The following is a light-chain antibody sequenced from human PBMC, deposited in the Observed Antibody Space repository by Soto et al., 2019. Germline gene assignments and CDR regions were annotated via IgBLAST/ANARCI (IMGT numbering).Light chain of an antibody. CDR1: QSVGTW. CDR3: QQNSAYPWT. Sequence: DIQMTQSPSTLSASEGDRVTITCRASQSVGTWLAWYQQKPGKAPKLLIYWASSLESGVPSRFSGSGSGTEFTLTISSLQPDDFATYYCQQNSAYPWTFGPGTKVDIK. J-gene: IGKJ1*01. V-gene: IGKV1-5*03. CDR2: WAS.